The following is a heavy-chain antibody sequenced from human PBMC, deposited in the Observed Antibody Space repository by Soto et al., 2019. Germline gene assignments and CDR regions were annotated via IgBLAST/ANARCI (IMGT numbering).Heavy chain of an antibody. CDR2: IKQDGSEK. V-gene: IGHV3-7*01. Sequence: GESLRLSCAASGFTFSSYWMSWVRQAPGKGLEWVANIKQDGSEKYYVDSVKGRFTISRDNAKNSLYLQMNSLRAEDTAVYYCAREDFHCSSTSCYYYHGMDVWGQGTTVTVSS. CDR3: AREDFHCSSTSCYYYHGMDV. D-gene: IGHD2-2*01. J-gene: IGHJ6*02. CDR1: GFTFSSYW.